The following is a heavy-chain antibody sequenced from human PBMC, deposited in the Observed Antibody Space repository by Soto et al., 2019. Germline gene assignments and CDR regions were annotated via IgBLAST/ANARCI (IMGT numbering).Heavy chain of an antibody. Sequence: GGSLRLSCAASGFTFSSYSMNWVRQAPGKGLEWVSSITSSSYIYYADSVKGRFTISRDNAENSLYLQMNSLRAEDTAVYYCARDGWLDYWGQGTLVTVSS. CDR1: GFTFSSYS. J-gene: IGHJ4*02. D-gene: IGHD2-15*01. CDR3: ARDGWLDY. CDR2: ITSSSYI. V-gene: IGHV3-21*01.